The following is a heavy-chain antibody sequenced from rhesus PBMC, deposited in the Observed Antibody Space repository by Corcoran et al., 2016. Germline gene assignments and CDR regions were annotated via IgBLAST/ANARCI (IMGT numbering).Heavy chain of an antibody. CDR2: ISGSRGGT. CDR3: ARDCPPRKVLQYLDWQTPIHFGLDS. J-gene: IGHJ6*01. V-gene: IGHV4-165*01. Sequence: QVQLQESGPGLVKPSETLSLTCAVSGGSFSGYYWGWIRQPPGKGLGWIVYISGSRGGTASNPSRKSRVTISTGTSKNQLSLKLSSVTAADTAVYYCARDCPPRKVLQYLDWQTPIHFGLDSWGQGVVVTVSS. D-gene: IGHD3-3*01. CDR1: GGSFSGYY.